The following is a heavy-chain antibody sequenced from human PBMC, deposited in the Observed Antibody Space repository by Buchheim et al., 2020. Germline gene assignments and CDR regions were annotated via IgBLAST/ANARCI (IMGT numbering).Heavy chain of an antibody. CDR3: ARDLEQLVSLDY. CDR2: ISYDGSNK. V-gene: IGHV3-30*04. D-gene: IGHD6-6*01. CDR1: GFTFSSYA. Sequence: QVQLVESGGGVVQPGRSLRLSCAASGFTFSSYAMHWVRQAPGKGLEWVAVISYDGSNKYYADSVKGRFTISRDNSKNTLYLQMNSLRAEDTAVYYCARDLEQLVSLDYWGQGTL. J-gene: IGHJ4*02.